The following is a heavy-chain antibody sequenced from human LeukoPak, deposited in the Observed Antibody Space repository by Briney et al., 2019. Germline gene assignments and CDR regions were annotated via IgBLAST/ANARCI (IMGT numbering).Heavy chain of an antibody. V-gene: IGHV3-66*01. CDR1: GFRVSNDY. D-gene: IGHD1-26*01. Sequence: PGGSLRLSCAASGFRVSNDYMTWVRQAPGKGLEWVPFIFAGGNAYYADSVKGRFTISRDNDKNALSLQMNSLRAEDTAVYYCVVHSATSCYWGQGTLVTVSS. J-gene: IGHJ4*02. CDR2: IFAGGNA. CDR3: VVHSATSCY.